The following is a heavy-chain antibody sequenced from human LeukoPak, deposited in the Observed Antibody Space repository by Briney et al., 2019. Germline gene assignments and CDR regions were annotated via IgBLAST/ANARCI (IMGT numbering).Heavy chain of an antibody. CDR1: GGSFSGYY. D-gene: IGHD6-19*01. CDR3: ARGFPSEAVYFDY. CDR2: INHSGST. J-gene: IGHJ4*02. Sequence: SETLTLTCAVYGGSFSGYYWSGIRQPPGKGREWIGEINHSGSTNYNPSLKSRVTISVDTSKNQFSLKLSSVTAADTAVYYCARGFPSEAVYFDYWGQGTLVTVSS. V-gene: IGHV4-34*01.